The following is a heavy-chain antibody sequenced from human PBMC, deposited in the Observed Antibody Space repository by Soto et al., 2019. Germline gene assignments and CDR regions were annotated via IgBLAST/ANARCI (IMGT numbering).Heavy chain of an antibody. Sequence: GASVKVSCKASGYTFTSYAMHWVRQAPGQRHEWMGWINAGNGNTKYSQKFQGRVTITRDTSASTAYMELSSLRSEDTAVYYCAREDIVVVPAAMDYYYYYMDVWGKGTTVTVSS. J-gene: IGHJ6*03. V-gene: IGHV1-3*01. CDR1: GYTFTSYA. CDR2: INAGNGNT. D-gene: IGHD2-2*01. CDR3: AREDIVVVPAAMDYYYYYMDV.